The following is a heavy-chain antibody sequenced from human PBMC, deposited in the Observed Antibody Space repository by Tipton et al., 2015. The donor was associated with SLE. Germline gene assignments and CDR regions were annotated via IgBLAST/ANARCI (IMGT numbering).Heavy chain of an antibody. V-gene: IGHV4-61*02. Sequence: TLSLTCTVSGGSFGSGGYYWTWVRQSAGKGLEFIGRIYTSGSTNYNPSLESRVTISVDTSKNQFSLKLSSVTAADTAVYYCVAGEWELLPGFESWGQGTLVTVSS. J-gene: IGHJ4*02. CDR1: GGSFGSGGYY. D-gene: IGHD1-26*01. CDR2: IYTSGST. CDR3: VAGEWELLPGFES.